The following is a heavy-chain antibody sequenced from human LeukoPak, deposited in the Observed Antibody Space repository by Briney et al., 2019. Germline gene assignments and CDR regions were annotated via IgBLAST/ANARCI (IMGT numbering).Heavy chain of an antibody. J-gene: IGHJ3*02. CDR2: IYYSGST. D-gene: IGHD3-22*01. Sequence: PSETLSLTCTVSGGSISSYYWSWIRQPPGKGLEWIGYIYYSGSTNSNPSLKSRVTISVDTSKNQFSLKLSSVTAADTAVYYCARSGPKVAGYYEPLNAFDIWGQGTMVTVSS. V-gene: IGHV4-59*12. CDR1: GGSISSYY. CDR3: ARSGPKVAGYYEPLNAFDI.